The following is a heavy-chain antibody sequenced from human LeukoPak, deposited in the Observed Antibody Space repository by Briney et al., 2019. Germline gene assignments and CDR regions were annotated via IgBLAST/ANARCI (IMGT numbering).Heavy chain of an antibody. CDR1: GFTFSSYA. V-gene: IGHV3-23*01. J-gene: IGHJ4*02. D-gene: IGHD3-10*01. CDR2: ISGSGGST. Sequence: GGSLRLSCAASGFTFSSYAMSWVRQAPGKGLEWVSAISGSGGSTYYADSVKGRFTISRDNSKNTLYLQMNSLRAEDTVVYYCAKWLWFGELLSTADYWGQGTLVTVSS. CDR3: AKWLWFGELLSTADY.